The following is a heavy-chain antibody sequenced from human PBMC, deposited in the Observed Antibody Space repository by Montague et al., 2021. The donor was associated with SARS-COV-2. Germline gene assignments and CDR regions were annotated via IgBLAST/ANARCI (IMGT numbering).Heavy chain of an antibody. V-gene: IGHV4-34*01. J-gene: IGHJ4*02. CDR1: GGSFSGYY. D-gene: IGHD3-9*01. Sequence: SETLSLTCAVYGGSFSGYYWSWIRQPPGKGLEWIGEINHSGSTNYNPSLKSRVTISVDTSKSQFSLKVSSVTAADTAVYFCARAPDYDILTGDLTDGFDFWGQGTLVTVSS. CDR3: ARAPDYDILTGDLTDGFDF. CDR2: INHSGST.